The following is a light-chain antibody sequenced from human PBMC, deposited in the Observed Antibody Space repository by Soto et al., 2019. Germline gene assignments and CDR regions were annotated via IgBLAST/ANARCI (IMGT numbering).Light chain of an antibody. J-gene: IGKJ2*01. CDR3: QQYNSFST. CDR1: QSISSW. Sequence: DIQMTQSPSTLSASVGDRVTITCRASQSISSWLAWYQQKPGKAPKLLIFAASRLDSGVAARFSGSGSGTEFTLTISRLQPDDFATYYYQQYNSFSTFGQGTKLEIK. CDR2: AAS. V-gene: IGKV1-5*03.